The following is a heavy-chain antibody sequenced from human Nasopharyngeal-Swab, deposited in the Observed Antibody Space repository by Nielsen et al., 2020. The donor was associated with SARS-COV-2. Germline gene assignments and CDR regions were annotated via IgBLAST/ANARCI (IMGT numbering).Heavy chain of an antibody. J-gene: IGHJ3*02. V-gene: IGHV3-23*01. Sequence: GGSLRPSCAASGFTFSSYAMSWVRQAPGKGLEWVSAISGSGGSTYYADSVKGRFTISRDNSKNTLYLQMNSLRAEDTAVYYCAKKLENILRYFDWLLDAFDIWGQGTMVTVSS. D-gene: IGHD3-9*01. CDR2: ISGSGGST. CDR3: AKKLENILRYFDWLLDAFDI. CDR1: GFTFSSYA.